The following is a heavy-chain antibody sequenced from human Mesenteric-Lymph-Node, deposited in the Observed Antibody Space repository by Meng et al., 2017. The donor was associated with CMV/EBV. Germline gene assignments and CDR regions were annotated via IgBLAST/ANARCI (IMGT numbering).Heavy chain of an antibody. Sequence: ASVKVSCKASGYTFTSYYMHWVRQAPGQGLEWMGIINPSGGSTSYAQKFQGRVTMTRDTSTSTAYMELRSLRSDDTAVYYCARDSPPTYYDFWSGSFYYYGMDVWGQGTTVTVSS. CDR3: ARDSPPTYYDFWSGSFYYYGMDV. D-gene: IGHD3-3*01. CDR2: INPSGGST. V-gene: IGHV1-46*01. CDR1: GYTFTSYY. J-gene: IGHJ6*02.